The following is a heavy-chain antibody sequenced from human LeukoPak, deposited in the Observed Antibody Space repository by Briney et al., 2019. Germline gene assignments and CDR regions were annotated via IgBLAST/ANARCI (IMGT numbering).Heavy chain of an antibody. J-gene: IGHJ4*02. CDR3: ARRVVSYYDILTCYYKDTRNTFDY. D-gene: IGHD3-9*01. V-gene: IGHV4-34*01. CDR2: INHSGST. CDR1: GGSFSGYY. Sequence: NASETLSLTCAVYGGSFSGYYWSWIRQPPRKGLEWIGEINHSGSTNYNTSLKSLVTISVDTSNNQFSLKMSSVTPPDTVVYYCARRVVSYYDILTCYYKDTRNTFDYWGQGTLVTVSS.